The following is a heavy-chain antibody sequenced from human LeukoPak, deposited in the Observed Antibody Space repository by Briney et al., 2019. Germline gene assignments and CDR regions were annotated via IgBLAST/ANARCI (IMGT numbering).Heavy chain of an antibody. J-gene: IGHJ4*02. CDR1: GLTFSNHA. V-gene: IGHV3-23*01. D-gene: IGHD5-24*01. CDR3: GRRTQDGYNSPIDY. CDR2: SSGSGRDT. Sequence: GGSLRLSCAGSGLTFSNHAMTWVRQAPGKGLEYVAESSGSGRDTYYADSVRGRFTISRDNSKNTLYLQMNSLRAEDTAEYYCGRRTQDGYNSPIDYWGQGTLVTVSS.